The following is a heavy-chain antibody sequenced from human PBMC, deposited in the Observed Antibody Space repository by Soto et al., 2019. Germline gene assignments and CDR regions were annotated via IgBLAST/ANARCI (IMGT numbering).Heavy chain of an antibody. CDR2: INPSGGST. D-gene: IGHD6-13*01. Sequence: VASVKVSCKASGYTFTSYYMHWVRQAPGQGLEWMGIINPSGGSTSYAQKFQGRVTMTRDTSTSTVYMELSSLRSEDTAVYYCARDLRPQGQSGGYGWFDPWGQGTRVTVSS. CDR3: ARDLRPQGQSGGYGWFDP. CDR1: GYTFTSYY. V-gene: IGHV1-46*01. J-gene: IGHJ5*02.